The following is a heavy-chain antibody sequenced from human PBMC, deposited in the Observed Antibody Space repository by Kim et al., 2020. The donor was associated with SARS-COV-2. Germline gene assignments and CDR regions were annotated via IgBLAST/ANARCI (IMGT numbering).Heavy chain of an antibody. Sequence: SETLSLTCAVSGGSISSGGYSWSWIRQPPGKGLEWIGYIYHSGSTYYNPSLKSRVTISVDRSKNQFSLKLSSVTAADTAVYYCARGVDGSGSYYNGNWFDPWGQGTLVTVSS. D-gene: IGHD3-10*01. CDR2: IYHSGST. V-gene: IGHV4-30-2*01. CDR1: GGSISSGGYS. J-gene: IGHJ5*02. CDR3: ARGVDGSGSYYNGNWFDP.